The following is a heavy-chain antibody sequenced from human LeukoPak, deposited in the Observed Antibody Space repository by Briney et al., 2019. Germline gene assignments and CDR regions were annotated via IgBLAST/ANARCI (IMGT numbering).Heavy chain of an antibody. CDR3: AKGDYYDILNPIYYYYGMDV. J-gene: IGHJ6*02. Sequence: GGSLRLSCAASGFTFSSYAMSWVRQAPGKWLEWVSAISGSCGSTYYADSVKGRFTISRDNSKNTLYLQMNSLRAEDTAVYYCAKGDYYDILNPIYYYYGMDVWGQGTTVTVSS. CDR1: GFTFSSYA. CDR2: ISGSCGST. D-gene: IGHD3-9*01. V-gene: IGHV3-23*01.